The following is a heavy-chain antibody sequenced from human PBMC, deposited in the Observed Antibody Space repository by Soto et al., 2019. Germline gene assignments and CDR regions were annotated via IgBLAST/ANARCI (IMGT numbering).Heavy chain of an antibody. D-gene: IGHD6-6*01. V-gene: IGHV4-34*01. J-gene: IGHJ4*02. CDR1: SGSFSGYY. CDR3: ARAKQVSGSSQTRPDL. Sequence: XATLSLTCSIYSGSFSGYYWSGIRQPPGKGLEWIGEISQSGNTNYSPSLKSRVSISIDTSKKQFSLNLASVSAADTAVYYCARAKQVSGSSQTRPDLWGQGTLVTVSS. CDR2: ISQSGNT.